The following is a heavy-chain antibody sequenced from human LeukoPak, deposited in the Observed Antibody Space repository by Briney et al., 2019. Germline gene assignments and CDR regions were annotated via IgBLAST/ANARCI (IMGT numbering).Heavy chain of an antibody. CDR2: ISGSGGST. V-gene: IGHV3-23*01. J-gene: IGHJ4*02. Sequence: PGGSLRLSCAASGFTFSSYAMSWVRQAPGKGLEWVSAISGSGGSTYYADSVKGRFTISRDNSENTLYLQMNSLRAEDTAVYYCAKFPTYYYDSSGSHFDYWGQGTLVTVSS. CDR3: AKFPTYYYDSSGSHFDY. D-gene: IGHD3-22*01. CDR1: GFTFSSYA.